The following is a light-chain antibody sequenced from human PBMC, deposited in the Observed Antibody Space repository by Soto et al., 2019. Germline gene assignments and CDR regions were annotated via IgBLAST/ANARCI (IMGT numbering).Light chain of an antibody. Sequence: DIQMTQSPSSLSASVGDRVTITCRASQSISTYLNWYQQKLGKAPKVLISGASSWQSGVPSRFSGSGSGTDFTLTISSLQTEDFATYYCQQGYSTPPTFGQGTKVEIK. V-gene: IGKV1-39*01. J-gene: IGKJ1*01. CDR1: QSISTY. CDR2: GAS. CDR3: QQGYSTPPT.